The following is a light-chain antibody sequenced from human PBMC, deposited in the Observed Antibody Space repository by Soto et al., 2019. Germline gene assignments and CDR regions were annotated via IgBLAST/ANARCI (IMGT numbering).Light chain of an antibody. CDR1: QSVSRSS. J-gene: IGKJ1*01. CDR3: QQYGTSAGT. V-gene: IGKV3-20*01. Sequence: EIVLTQSPGTLSLSIGERTTLSCRASQSVSRSSLTWYQQKPGQAPRLLIYGATSRATGIPDRFSGSGSGTDFTLTISRLEPEDFAVYYCQQYGTSAGTFGQGTKVEIK. CDR2: GAT.